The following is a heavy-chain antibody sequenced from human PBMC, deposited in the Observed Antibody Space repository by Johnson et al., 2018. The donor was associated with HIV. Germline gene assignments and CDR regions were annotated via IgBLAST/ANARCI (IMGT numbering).Heavy chain of an antibody. CDR2: IGYDGNNK. Sequence: MLLVESGGGEVQPGRSLRLSCAASGFTFSSYGMHWVRQAPGKGLQWVAAIGYDGNNKYYADFVQGRFTISRDNSKNTLYLQMNSLRAEDTAVYYCARGRAAAGTDAFDIWGQGTMVTVSS. CDR1: GFTFSSYG. J-gene: IGHJ3*02. D-gene: IGHD6-13*01. V-gene: IGHV3-33*01. CDR3: ARGRAAAGTDAFDI.